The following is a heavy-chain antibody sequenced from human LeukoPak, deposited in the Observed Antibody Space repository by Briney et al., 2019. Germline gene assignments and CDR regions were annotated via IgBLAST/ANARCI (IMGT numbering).Heavy chain of an antibody. Sequence: ASVKVSCKASGYTFTSYGISWVRQAPGQGLEWMGWISAYNGNTNYAQKFQGRVTMTRDTSISTAYMELSRLRSDDTAVYYCAREGSSGAAAGSPTDAFDIWGQGTMVTVSS. CDR3: AREGSSGAAAGSPTDAFDI. CDR2: ISAYNGNT. D-gene: IGHD6-13*01. CDR1: GYTFTSYG. V-gene: IGHV1-18*01. J-gene: IGHJ3*02.